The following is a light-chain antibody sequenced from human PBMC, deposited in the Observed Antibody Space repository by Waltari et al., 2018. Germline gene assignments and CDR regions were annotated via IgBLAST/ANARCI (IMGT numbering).Light chain of an antibody. CDR3: SALDSSLSAHVV. J-gene: IGLJ2*01. CDR1: SNIVGNQG. CDR2: RNN. V-gene: IGLV10-54*02. Sequence: QAGLTQPPSVSKGLRQTATLTCTGNSNIVGNQGAAWLQQHQGHPPKLLSYRNNNRPSGISERFSASRSGNTASLTITGLQPEDEAVYYCSALDSSLSAHVVFGGGTKLTVL.